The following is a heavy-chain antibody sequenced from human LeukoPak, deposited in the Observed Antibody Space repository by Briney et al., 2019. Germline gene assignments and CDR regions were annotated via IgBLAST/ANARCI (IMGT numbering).Heavy chain of an antibody. Sequence: PGGSLRLSRAGSGFTVSNNYMSWVRQAPGKGLEWVSAIYSGGSTYFADFAKDRFTISRDNYKNTLYLQMNSLRAEDTAVYYCARDLFMVRGSDVGDVWGKGTTVTVSS. CDR2: IYSGGST. J-gene: IGHJ6*04. CDR3: ARDLFMVRGSDVGDV. D-gene: IGHD3-10*01. V-gene: IGHV3-53*01. CDR1: GFTVSNNY.